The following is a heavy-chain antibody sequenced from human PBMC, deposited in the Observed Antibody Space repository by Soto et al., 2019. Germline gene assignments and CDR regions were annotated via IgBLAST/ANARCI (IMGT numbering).Heavy chain of an antibody. J-gene: IGHJ4*02. CDR2: ISGSGANT. V-gene: IGHV3-23*01. D-gene: IGHD3-3*01. Sequence: PGGSLRLSCAASGFTFITYAMSWVRQAPGKGLEWVSGISGSGANTYYADSEKGRFTISRDNSKNTLYLQMNSLRAEDTAVYYCVKGLEAVVRYSIGYWGQGTLVTVSS. CDR1: GFTFITYA. CDR3: VKGLEAVVRYSIGY.